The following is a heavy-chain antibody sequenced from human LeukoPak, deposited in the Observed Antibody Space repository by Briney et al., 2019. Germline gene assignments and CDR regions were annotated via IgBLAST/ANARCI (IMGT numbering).Heavy chain of an antibody. CDR2: IYYSGST. CDR3: ARAGAVAGTRY. Sequence: SETLSLTCTVSGGSISSYYWSWIRQPPGKGLEWIGYIYYSGSTNYNPSLKSRVTISVDTSKNQFSLKLSSVTAADTAVYYCARAGAVAGTRYWGQGTLVTVSS. D-gene: IGHD6-19*01. CDR1: GGSISSYY. J-gene: IGHJ4*02. V-gene: IGHV4-59*08.